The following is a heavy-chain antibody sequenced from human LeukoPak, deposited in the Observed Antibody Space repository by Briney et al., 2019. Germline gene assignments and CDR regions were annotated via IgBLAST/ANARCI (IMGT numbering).Heavy chain of an antibody. V-gene: IGHV3-23*01. CDR3: AKDQSGMVRGVPDY. Sequence: GGSLRLSCEVSGFTFSDYAMTWVRQAPGKGLEWVSAISTNGDNTYYADSVKGRFTISRDNSKNTLYLQMNSLRAEDTAVYYCAKDQSGMVRGVPDYWGQGTLVTVSS. CDR1: GFTFSDYA. D-gene: IGHD3-10*01. J-gene: IGHJ4*02. CDR2: ISTNGDNT.